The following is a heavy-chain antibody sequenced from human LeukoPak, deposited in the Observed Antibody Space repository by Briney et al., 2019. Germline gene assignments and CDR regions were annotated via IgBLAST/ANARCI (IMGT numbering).Heavy chain of an antibody. D-gene: IGHD1-26*01. CDR2: INSDGSSI. CDR1: GFTFRSYW. Sequence: GGSLRLSCAAPGFTFRSYWMYWVRHAPRKGLGWVSRINSDGSSITYADSVKGRFTISRDNAKNTLYLQMNSLRAEDTAVYYCARGGIVGATPGNFDYWGQGTLVTVSS. CDR3: ARGGIVGATPGNFDY. V-gene: IGHV3-74*01. J-gene: IGHJ4*02.